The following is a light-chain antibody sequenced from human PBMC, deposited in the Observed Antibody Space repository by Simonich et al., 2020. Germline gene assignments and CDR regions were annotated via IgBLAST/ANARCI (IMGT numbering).Light chain of an antibody. V-gene: IGLV3-21*03. CDR3: QVGDSSSDHPV. CDR1: NIGSKG. CDR2: DDS. Sequence: SYVLTQPPSVSVAPGKTARITCGGTNIGSKGVHWYQQTPGQAPVLVVYDDSDRHAGIPERFSGSNSGNTATLTISRVEAGDEADYYCQVGDSSSDHPVFGGGTKLTVL. J-gene: IGLJ2*01.